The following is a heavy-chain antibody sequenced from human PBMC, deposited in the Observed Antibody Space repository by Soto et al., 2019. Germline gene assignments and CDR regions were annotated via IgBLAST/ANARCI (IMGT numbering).Heavy chain of an antibody. CDR2: IIPIFGTA. CDR1: GGTFSSYA. CDR3: ASDILTGYPSYYYYGMDV. D-gene: IGHD3-9*01. V-gene: IGHV1-69*06. Sequence: SVKVSCKASGGTFSSYAISWVRQAPGQGLEWMGGIIPIFGTANYAQKFQGRVTITADKSTSTAYMELSSLRSEDTAVYYCASDILTGYPSYYYYGMDVWGQGTTVTVSS. J-gene: IGHJ6*02.